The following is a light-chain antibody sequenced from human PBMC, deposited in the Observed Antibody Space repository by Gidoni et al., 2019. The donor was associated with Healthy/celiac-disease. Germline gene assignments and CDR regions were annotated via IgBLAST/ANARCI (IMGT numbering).Light chain of an antibody. CDR3: QQRSNWPRVT. V-gene: IGKV3-11*01. J-gene: IGKJ3*01. Sequence: EIVLTQSPATLSLSPGERATLSCRASQSVSSYLAWYQQNPGQAPRLLIYDASNRATGIPARFSGRGSGTDFTLTISSLEPEDFAVYYCQQRSNWPRVTFXPXTKVDIK. CDR1: QSVSSY. CDR2: DAS.